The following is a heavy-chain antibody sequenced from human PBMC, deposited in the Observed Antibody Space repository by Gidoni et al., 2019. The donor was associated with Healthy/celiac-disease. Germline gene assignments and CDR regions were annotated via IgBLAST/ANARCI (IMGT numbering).Heavy chain of an antibody. CDR1: GGSISSSSYY. Sequence: QLQLQESGPGLVKPSETLSLTCTVSGGSISSSSYYWGWIRQPPGKGLEWIGSIYYSGSTYYNPSLKSRVTISVDTSKNQFSLKLSSVTAADTAVYYCARHAPDPYDFWSGYYNHYYGMDVWGQGTTVTVSS. CDR2: IYYSGST. V-gene: IGHV4-39*01. J-gene: IGHJ6*02. D-gene: IGHD3-3*01. CDR3: ARHAPDPYDFWSGYYNHYYGMDV.